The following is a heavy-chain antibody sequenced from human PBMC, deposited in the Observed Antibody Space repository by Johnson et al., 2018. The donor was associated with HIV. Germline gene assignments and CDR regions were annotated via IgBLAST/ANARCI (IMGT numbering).Heavy chain of an antibody. J-gene: IGHJ3*01. Sequence: VQLVESGGGLVKPGGSLRLSCAASGFTFSNAWMSWVRQAPGKGLEWVSVIYSGGSTYYADSVKGRFTISRDNAKNTLYLQMNSLRAEDTAVYYCARDRFGSGRPNAFDLWGQGTMVTVSS. CDR1: GFTFSNAW. V-gene: IGHV3-66*01. CDR3: ARDRFGSGRPNAFDL. D-gene: IGHD3-10*01. CDR2: IYSGGST.